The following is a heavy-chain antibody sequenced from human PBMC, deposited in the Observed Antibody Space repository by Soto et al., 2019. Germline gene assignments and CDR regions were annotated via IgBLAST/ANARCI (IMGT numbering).Heavy chain of an antibody. CDR2: ISGSGGST. CDR1: GFTFSSYA. J-gene: IGHJ3*02. D-gene: IGHD5-18*01. CDR3: AKIQLWSRGAFDI. Sequence: RLSCAASGFTFSSYAMSWVRQAPGKGLEWVSAISGSGGSTYYADSVKGRFTISRDNSKNTLYLQMNSLRAEDTAVYYCAKIQLWSRGAFDIWGQGTMVTVSS. V-gene: IGHV3-23*01.